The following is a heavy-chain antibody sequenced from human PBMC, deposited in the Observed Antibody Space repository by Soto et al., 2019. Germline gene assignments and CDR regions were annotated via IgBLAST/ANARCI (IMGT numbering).Heavy chain of an antibody. V-gene: IGHV3-23*01. J-gene: IGHJ4*02. CDR3: AKYYDFWSGYFDY. Sequence: GGSLRLSCAASGFTFSSYAMSWVRQAPGKGLESVSAISGSGGSTYYADSVKGRFTISRDNSKNTLYLQMNSLRAEDTAVYYCAKYYDFWSGYFDYWGQGTLVTVSS. D-gene: IGHD3-3*01. CDR2: ISGSGGST. CDR1: GFTFSSYA.